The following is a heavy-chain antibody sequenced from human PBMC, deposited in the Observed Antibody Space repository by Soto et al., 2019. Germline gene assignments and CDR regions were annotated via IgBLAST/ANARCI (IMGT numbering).Heavy chain of an antibody. V-gene: IGHV1-3*01. Sequence: XSVKVSCKASVYTFYSYALHWVRRAPGQSPECMGWINVGNGDTKYSQAFQGRVTITRDTSASTAYMELSSLVSEDTAVYYCARGDILTSFYYGLDVWGQGNTVTVSS. CDR2: INVGNGDT. CDR3: ARGDILTSFYYGLDV. CDR1: VYTFYSYA. J-gene: IGHJ6*02. D-gene: IGHD2-15*01.